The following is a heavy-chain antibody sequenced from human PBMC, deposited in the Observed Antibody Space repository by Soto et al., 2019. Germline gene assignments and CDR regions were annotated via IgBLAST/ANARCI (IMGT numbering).Heavy chain of an antibody. CDR1: GGMFSDYT. J-gene: IGHJ5*02. CDR3: AKIGGGASIYFWRANWFYP. V-gene: IGHV1-69*06. CDR2: IIPIFGGP. D-gene: IGHD3-3*01. Sequence: QVQLVQSGAVVKKPGSSVTVSCKASGGMFSDYTISWVRQAPGQGLEWMGGIIPIFGGPHYAQKFQGRVTITADKPTSSVYFELRDLTSEDTGVYYCAKIGGGASIYFWRANWFYPWGQGTLVTVSS.